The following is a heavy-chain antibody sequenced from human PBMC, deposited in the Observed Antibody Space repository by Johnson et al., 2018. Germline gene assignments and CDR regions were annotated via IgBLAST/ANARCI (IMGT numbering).Heavy chain of an antibody. CDR3: ARGRDFYGSGLDAFDM. CDR1: GFTSRNYW. V-gene: IGHV3-7*01. J-gene: IGHJ3*02. CDR2: MNHDGRET. Sequence: EQLVQSGGELVERGGSLRLSCAASGFTSRNYWMSWVRQAPGKGLEWVSNMNHDGRETYDVASVKGRFTISRANAKNSLYLQLNSLRADDTAVYYCARGRDFYGSGLDAFDMWGQGTMVTVSS. D-gene: IGHD3-10*01.